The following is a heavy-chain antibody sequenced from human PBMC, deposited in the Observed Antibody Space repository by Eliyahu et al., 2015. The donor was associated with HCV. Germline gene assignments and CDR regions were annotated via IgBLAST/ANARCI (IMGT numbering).Heavy chain of an antibody. Sequence: EVQLVESGGDLVQPGGSLRLSCTASGFTFNSHAINWVRQAPGKGLGWVSSISSRASDTYYADSVKGRFTISRDNSKNTVYLQMNGLRAEDTATYYCAKIGDGMDVWGQGTAIIVS. CDR2: ISSRASDT. CDR1: GFTFNSHA. D-gene: IGHD2-21*01. CDR3: AKIGDGMDV. J-gene: IGHJ6*02. V-gene: IGHV3-23*04.